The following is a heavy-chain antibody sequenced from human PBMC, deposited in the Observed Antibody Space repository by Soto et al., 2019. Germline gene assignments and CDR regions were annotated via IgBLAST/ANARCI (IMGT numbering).Heavy chain of an antibody. J-gene: IGHJ3*02. CDR3: AVEPTGDYGGAFAI. CDR2: VRRSADTT. Sequence: SLRLSCAASGFTFSNYAMSWVRQAPGKGLEWVSSVRRSADTTYYADSVKGRFTISRDNSKNTLYLQMSGLRVDDTAVYYCAVEPTGDYGGAFAIWGQGTMVT. V-gene: IGHV3-23*01. D-gene: IGHD4-17*01. CDR1: GFTFSNYA.